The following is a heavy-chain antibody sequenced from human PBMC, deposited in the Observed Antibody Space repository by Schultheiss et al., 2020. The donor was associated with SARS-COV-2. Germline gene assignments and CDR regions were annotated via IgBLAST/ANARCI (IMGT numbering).Heavy chain of an antibody. D-gene: IGHD6-19*01. Sequence: ASVKVSCKSSGYPFASYGITWVRQAPGQGLEWLGWISPYNGNTNYAQMLQGRVRMSTDTSTRTAFLEVRSLISDDTAVYFCARDDPYSSGWAFDHWGQGTLVTVSS. V-gene: IGHV1-18*04. CDR2: ISPYNGNT. J-gene: IGHJ4*02. CDR1: GYPFASYG. CDR3: ARDDPYSSGWAFDH.